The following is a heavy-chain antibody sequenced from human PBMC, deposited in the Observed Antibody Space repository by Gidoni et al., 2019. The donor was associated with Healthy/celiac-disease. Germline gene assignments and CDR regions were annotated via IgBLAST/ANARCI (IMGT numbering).Heavy chain of an antibody. V-gene: IGHV4-39*01. CDR2: IYYSGST. J-gene: IGHJ6*02. CDR3: ARSSYYYGMDV. CDR1: GGSLSNSSYY. Sequence: QLPLQESGPGLVKPSETLSLTCTVSGGSLSNSSYYWGWLRQPPGKGLEWIGSIYYSGSTYDNPSLKSRVTISVDTSKNQFSLKLSSVTAADTAVYYCARSSYYYGMDVWGQGTTVTVSS.